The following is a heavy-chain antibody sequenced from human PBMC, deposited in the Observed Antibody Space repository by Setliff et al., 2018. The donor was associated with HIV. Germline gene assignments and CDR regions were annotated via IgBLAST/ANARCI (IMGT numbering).Heavy chain of an antibody. CDR1: GGSISSYY. CDR2: IYTSGST. CDR3: ARRIDNSGHNWFDP. V-gene: IGHV4-4*07. D-gene: IGHD3-22*01. J-gene: IGHJ5*02. Sequence: SETLSLTCTVSGGSISSYYWSWIRQPAGKGLEWIGRIYTSGSTNYNPSLKSRVTMSVDTSKNQFSLKLSSVTAADTAVYYCARRIDNSGHNWFDPWGQGTLVTVSS.